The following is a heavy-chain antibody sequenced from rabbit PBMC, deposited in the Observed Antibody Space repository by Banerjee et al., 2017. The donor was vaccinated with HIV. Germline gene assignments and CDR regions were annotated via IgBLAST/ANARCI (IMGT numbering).Heavy chain of an antibody. CDR1: GFSFSNNYR. CDR3: ARDAGYAGSNL. J-gene: IGHJ4*01. CDR2: IGAGSNSA. Sequence: QEHLEESGGDLVKPEGSLTLTCTASGFSFSNNYRLCWVRQAPGKGLEWIACIGAGSNSAYYATWAKGRFTISKTSSTTVTLQMTSLTAADTATYFCARDAGYAGSNLWGQGTLVTVS. V-gene: IGHV1S45*01. D-gene: IGHD4-2*01.